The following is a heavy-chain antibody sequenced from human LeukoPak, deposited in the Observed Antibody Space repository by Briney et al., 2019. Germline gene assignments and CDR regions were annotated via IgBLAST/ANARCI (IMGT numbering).Heavy chain of an antibody. Sequence: SVKASCKASGGTFSSYTISWVRQAPGQGLEWMGRIIPILGIANYAQKFQGRVTITADKSTSTAYMELSSLRSEDTAVYYCASVGCSSTSCHGEYYYYMDVWGKGTTVTVSS. CDR2: IIPILGIA. CDR1: GGTFSSYT. J-gene: IGHJ6*03. D-gene: IGHD2-2*01. CDR3: ASVGCSSTSCHGEYYYYMDV. V-gene: IGHV1-69*02.